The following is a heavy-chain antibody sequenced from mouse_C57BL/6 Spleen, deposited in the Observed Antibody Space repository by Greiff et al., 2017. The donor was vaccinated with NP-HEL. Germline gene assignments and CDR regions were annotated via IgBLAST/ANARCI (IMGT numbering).Heavy chain of an antibody. CDR2: ISSGSSTI. Sequence: EVKLMESGGGLVKPGGSLKLSCAASGFTFSDYGMHWVRQAPEKGLEWVAYISSGSSTIYYADTVKGRFTISRDNAKNTLFLQMTSLRSEDTAMYYCARSVYGSSFAYWGQGTLVTVSA. D-gene: IGHD1-1*01. CDR1: GFTFSDYG. CDR3: ARSVYGSSFAY. V-gene: IGHV5-17*01. J-gene: IGHJ3*01.